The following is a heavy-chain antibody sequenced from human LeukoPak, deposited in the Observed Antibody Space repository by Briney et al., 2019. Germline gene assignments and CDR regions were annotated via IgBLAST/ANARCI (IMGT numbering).Heavy chain of an antibody. CDR3: TTDGFTGFYDILTGYYIGDY. Sequence: PGGSLRLSCVASGFTFSNAWMNWVRQAPGKGLEWVGRIKSKTDGGTTDYAAPVKGRFTISRDDSKNTLYLQMNSLKTEDTAVYYCTTDGFTGFYDILTGYYIGDYWGQGTLVTVSS. V-gene: IGHV3-15*07. CDR2: IKSKTDGGTT. D-gene: IGHD3-9*01. J-gene: IGHJ4*02. CDR1: GFTFSNAW.